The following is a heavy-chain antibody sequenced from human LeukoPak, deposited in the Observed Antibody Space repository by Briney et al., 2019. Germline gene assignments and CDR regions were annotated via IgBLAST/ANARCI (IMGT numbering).Heavy chain of an antibody. CDR1: GYTFTNYY. CDR2: ISPYNGNT. D-gene: IGHD1-14*01. CDR3: ARDAGILDAFDI. J-gene: IGHJ3*02. Sequence: ASVKVSCKASGYTFTNYYINWVRQAPGQGLEWMGWISPYNGNTNYAQKFQGRVTMTTDTSTNTAYIELRSLRSDDTAVYYCARDAGILDAFDIWGQGTMVTVSS. V-gene: IGHV1-18*04.